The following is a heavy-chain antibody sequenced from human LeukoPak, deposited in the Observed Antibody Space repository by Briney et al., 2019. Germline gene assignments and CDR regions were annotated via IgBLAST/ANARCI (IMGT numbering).Heavy chain of an antibody. D-gene: IGHD3-3*01. CDR2: IKSKTDGGTT. V-gene: IGHV3-15*01. CDR1: GFTFSDYY. CDR3: THIEYYDFWSGYYPLEYFQH. Sequence: GGSLRLSCAASGFTFSDYYMSWIRQAPGKGLEWVGRIKSKTDGGTTDYAAPVKGRFTISRDDSKNTLYLQMNSLKTEDAAMYYCTHIEYYDFWSGYYPLEYFQHWGQGTLVTVSS. J-gene: IGHJ1*01.